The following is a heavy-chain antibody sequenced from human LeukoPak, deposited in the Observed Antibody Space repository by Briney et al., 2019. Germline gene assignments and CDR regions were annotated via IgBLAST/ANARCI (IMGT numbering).Heavy chain of an antibody. V-gene: IGHV1-8*01. CDR3: ARERRGRYPPSDYYYYGMDV. Sequence: ASVKVSCKASGYTFTSYDINWVRQATGQGLEWMGWMNPNSGNTGYAQKFQGRVTMTRNTSISTAYMELNSLRSEDTAVYYCARERRGRYPPSDYYYYGMDVWGQGTTVTVSS. CDR1: GYTFTSYD. CDR2: MNPNSGNT. J-gene: IGHJ6*02. D-gene: IGHD1-26*01.